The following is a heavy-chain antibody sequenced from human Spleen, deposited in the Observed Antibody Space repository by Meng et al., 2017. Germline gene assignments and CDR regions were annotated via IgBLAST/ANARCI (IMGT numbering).Heavy chain of an antibody. Sequence: QGQVVQSGGEGKKPGASVKVSCKASGYTFTSYGISWVRQAPGQGLEWMGWINPISDDTHYAQKFHDRVTMTSDTSISTAYMELSRLRSDDTAVYYCVRDEDISAAGYLFGDYWGQGTLVTVSS. CDR2: INPISDDT. CDR1: GYTFTSYG. J-gene: IGHJ4*02. D-gene: IGHD6-13*01. CDR3: VRDEDISAAGYLFGDY. V-gene: IGHV1-2*02.